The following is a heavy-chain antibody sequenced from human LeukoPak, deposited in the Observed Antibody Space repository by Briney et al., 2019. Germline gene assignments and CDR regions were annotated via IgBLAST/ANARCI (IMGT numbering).Heavy chain of an antibody. CDR1: GFTFSSYG. J-gene: IGHJ6*03. Sequence: TGGSLRLSCAASGFTFSSYGMHWVRQAPGKGLEWVAFIRYDGSNKYYADSVKGRFTISRDNSKNTLYLQMNSLRAEDTAVYYCAKENIGSSWYLVRPDYYMDVWGKGTTVTVSS. CDR3: AKENIGSSWYLVRPDYYMDV. D-gene: IGHD6-13*01. CDR2: IRYDGSNK. V-gene: IGHV3-30*02.